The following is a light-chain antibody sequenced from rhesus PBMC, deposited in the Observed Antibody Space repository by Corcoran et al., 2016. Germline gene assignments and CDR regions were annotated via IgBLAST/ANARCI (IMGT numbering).Light chain of an antibody. V-gene: IGLV2-23*01. CDR3: SSCAASKTFI. CDR2: DVT. J-gene: IGLJ1*01. Sequence: VSGSPGQSVTISCTGTSSDIGGYNCVSWYQQHPNKAPKLMIYDVTKRPSGVSDRFSGSKSGNTASLTISGLQTEDEADYFCSSCAASKTFIFGAGTRLTVL. CDR1: SSDIGGYNC.